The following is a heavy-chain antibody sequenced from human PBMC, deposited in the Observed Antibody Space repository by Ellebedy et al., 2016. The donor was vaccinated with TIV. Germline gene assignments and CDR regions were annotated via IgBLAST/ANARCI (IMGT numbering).Heavy chain of an antibody. V-gene: IGHV3-33*01. D-gene: IGHD3-22*01. CDR2: IWYDGSNK. CDR3: ARSRGMIAVYGMDV. J-gene: IGHJ6*02. Sequence: PGGSLRLSCAASGFTFSSYGMHWVRQAPGKGLEWVAVIWYDGSNKYYADSVKGRFTISRDNSKNTLYLQMNSLRAEDTAVYYCARSRGMIAVYGMDVWGQGTTVTVSS. CDR1: GFTFSSYG.